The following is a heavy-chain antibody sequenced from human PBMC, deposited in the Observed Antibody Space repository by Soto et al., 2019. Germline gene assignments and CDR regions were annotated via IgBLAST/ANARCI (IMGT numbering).Heavy chain of an antibody. CDR1: GFTFSTYW. V-gene: IGHV3-74*01. J-gene: IGHJ6*02. CDR3: ARDRWGGGRDMDV. D-gene: IGHD3-10*01. CDR2: INSDGSST. Sequence: VQLVESGGGLVQPGGSLRLSCAASGFTFSTYWIHWVRQAPGKGLVWVSRINSDGSSTNYADSVKGRFTISRDNAKNTVFLQMSSLRAEDTAVYYCARDRWGGGRDMDVWGQGTTVTVSS.